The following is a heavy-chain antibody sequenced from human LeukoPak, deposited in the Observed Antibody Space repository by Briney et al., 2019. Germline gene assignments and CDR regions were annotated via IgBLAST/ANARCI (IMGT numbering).Heavy chain of an antibody. V-gene: IGHV3-15*01. Sequence: GGSLRLSCAASGFTFSNARMSWVRQAPGKGLEWVGLIKSKTDGGTTDYAAPVKGRFTISRDDSKNTLYLQMNSLKTEDTAVYYCTTVLYYDGSGSSPWGQGTLVTVSS. CDR1: GFTFSNAR. D-gene: IGHD3-10*01. J-gene: IGHJ5*02. CDR2: IKSKTDGGTT. CDR3: TTVLYYDGSGSSP.